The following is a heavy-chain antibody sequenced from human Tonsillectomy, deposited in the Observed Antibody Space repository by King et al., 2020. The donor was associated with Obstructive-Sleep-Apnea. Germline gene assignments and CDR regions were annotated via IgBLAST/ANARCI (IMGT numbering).Heavy chain of an antibody. CDR3: ARHRGVEDYGGYGDYFYY. V-gene: IGHV4-59*08. CDR2: MYYSGNT. CDR1: GGSISNYY. Sequence: VQLQESGPGLVKPSETLSLTCTVSGGSISNYYWSWFRQPPGKGLEWIGYMYYSGNTNFNPSLNIRVTISADTATIQVSLSLSSLTAADTAVYYCARHRGVEDYGGYGDYFYYWGQGTLVTVSS. D-gene: IGHD5-12*01. J-gene: IGHJ4*02.